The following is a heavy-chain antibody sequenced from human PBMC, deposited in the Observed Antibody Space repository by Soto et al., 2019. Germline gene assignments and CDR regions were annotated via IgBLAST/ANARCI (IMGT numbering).Heavy chain of an antibody. CDR1: GFTFSSYA. CDR3: RSTVYGSGDHYDY. J-gene: IGHJ4*02. V-gene: IGHV3-23*01. Sequence: EVQLLESGGGLVQPGGSLRLSCAGSGFTFSSYAMSWVRQAPGKGLEWVSTMSGSGENTYYAGSVKGRFTISRDNSKNTLYLQMNGLRAGDTAVYYCRSTVYGSGDHYDYWGQGTLVTVSS. D-gene: IGHD3-10*01. CDR2: MSGSGENT.